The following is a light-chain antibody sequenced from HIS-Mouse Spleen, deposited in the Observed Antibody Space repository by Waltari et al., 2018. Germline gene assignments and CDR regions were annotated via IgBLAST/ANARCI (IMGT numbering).Light chain of an antibody. CDR1: VLAQKY. Sequence: SYELTQPSPVPVSPGQTARITCPGDVLAQKYARWFQQKPGQAPVLVIYKDSERPSGIPERFSGSSSGTTVTLTISGAQVEDEADYYCYSAADNSGVFGGGTKLTVL. CDR3: YSAADNSGV. J-gene: IGLJ2*01. V-gene: IGLV3-27*01. CDR2: KDS.